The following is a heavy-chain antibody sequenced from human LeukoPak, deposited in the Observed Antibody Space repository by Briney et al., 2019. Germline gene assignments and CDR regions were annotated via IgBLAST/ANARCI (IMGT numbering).Heavy chain of an antibody. Sequence: GGSLRLSCAASGFTLSSYAMHWVRQAPGKGPEWVAIISYDGSNKNYADSVKGRLTISRDNSKKKLYLQMNSLRAEDTAVYYCARSYGSGSYYNDYWGQGTLVTVSS. CDR1: GFTLSSYA. D-gene: IGHD3-10*01. CDR3: ARSYGSGSYYNDY. V-gene: IGHV3-30-3*01. J-gene: IGHJ4*02. CDR2: ISYDGSNK.